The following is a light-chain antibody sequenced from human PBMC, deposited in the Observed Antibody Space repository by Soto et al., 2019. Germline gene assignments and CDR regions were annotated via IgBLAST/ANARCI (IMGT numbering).Light chain of an antibody. J-gene: IGLJ3*02. CDR3: SSFTTSKPWV. V-gene: IGLV2-14*01. CDR1: ISDVGAYDY. Sequence: QSALTQPASVSGSPGQSITISCTGTISDVGAYDYVSWYQQHPGKAPKCMLYEVSNRPSGLSDRFSGSKSGNTASLTISGLQAEDEADYYCSSFTTSKPWVFGGGTKLTVL. CDR2: EVS.